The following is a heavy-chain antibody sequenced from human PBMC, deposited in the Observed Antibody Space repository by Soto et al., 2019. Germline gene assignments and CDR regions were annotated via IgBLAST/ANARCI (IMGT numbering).Heavy chain of an antibody. Sequence: EVQLLESGGGLVQPGGSLRLSCAASGFTFSSSAMNWVRQAPEKGLEWASAVSGSADNTYYADSARGRFTVSRDNSKNTLYLQMNDQRADDTAVYYCVASDCSSTVRRRFPPWGLGTLVSV. V-gene: IGHV3-23*01. CDR1: GFTFSSSA. CDR2: VSGSADNT. CDR3: VASDCSSTVRRRFPP. J-gene: IGHJ1*01. D-gene: IGHD2-2*01.